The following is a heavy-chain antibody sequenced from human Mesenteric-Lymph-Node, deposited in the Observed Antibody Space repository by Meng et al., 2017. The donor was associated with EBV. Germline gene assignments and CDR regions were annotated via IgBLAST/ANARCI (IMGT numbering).Heavy chain of an antibody. CDR2: ISGSENTI. D-gene: IGHD6-19*01. V-gene: IGHV3-11*01. CDR3: AKSYDNSGSILRYFQH. CDR1: GFTFSDHY. Sequence: QVQLVESGGXXXXPXXALXLSCAAAGFTFSDHYMSWIRQAPGKGLEWVSYISGSENTIYYADSVKGRFTISRDNAKNSLYLQMNTLRAEDTAVYYCAKSYDNSGSILRYFQHWGQGTLVTVSS. J-gene: IGHJ1*01.